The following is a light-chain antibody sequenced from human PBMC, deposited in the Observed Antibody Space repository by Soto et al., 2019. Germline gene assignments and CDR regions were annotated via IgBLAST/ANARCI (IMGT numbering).Light chain of an antibody. V-gene: IGKV3-20*01. Sequence: EIVLTQSPGTLSLSPGERATLSCRASQSVSSSFLAWYQQKPGQAPRLLIYGASSRATGIPDRFSGSGSGTDITLTISRLEPEDFAVYYRQQYDNSPRTFGQGTKVEIK. J-gene: IGKJ1*01. CDR3: QQYDNSPRT. CDR2: GAS. CDR1: QSVSSSF.